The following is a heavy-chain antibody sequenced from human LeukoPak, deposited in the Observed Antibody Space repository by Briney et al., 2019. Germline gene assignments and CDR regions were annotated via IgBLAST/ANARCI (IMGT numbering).Heavy chain of an antibody. D-gene: IGHD1-1*01. CDR1: GLASGDYP. Sequence: GGSLRLSCSTFGLASGDYPITWLRQPPGQGLEWVGFIRSKAYGGTPDYAASIQGRFTISRDDSKNIAYLQMSSLKTEDTAIYYCTTYGTWIDYWGQGTLVTVSS. CDR2: IRSKAYGGTP. J-gene: IGHJ4*02. CDR3: TTYGTWIDY. V-gene: IGHV3-49*03.